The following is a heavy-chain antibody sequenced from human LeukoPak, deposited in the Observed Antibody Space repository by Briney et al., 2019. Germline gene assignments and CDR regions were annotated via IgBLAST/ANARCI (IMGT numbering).Heavy chain of an antibody. CDR3: ARAFNGYYFDF. CDR1: GYTFIGHY. Sequence: GASVKVSCKASGYTFIGHYIHWVRQAPGQGLEWMGWINPSSGGANYAQNFQDRVTMTRDTSISTAYMELSRLRSDDTAVYYCARAFNGYYFDFWGQGTLVTVSS. CDR2: INPSSGGA. J-gene: IGHJ4*02. V-gene: IGHV1-2*02.